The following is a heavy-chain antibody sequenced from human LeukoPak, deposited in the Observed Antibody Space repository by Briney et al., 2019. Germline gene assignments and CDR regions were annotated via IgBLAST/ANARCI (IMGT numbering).Heavy chain of an antibody. Sequence: GGSLRLSCAASGFTFSSYAMSWVRRAPGKGLEWVSGISDSGGTIYYADSVKGRFTISRDNSKNTLYLQMNSLRAEDTAVYYCAKKLSGSYKAFDYWGQGTPVTVSS. CDR1: GFTFSSYA. CDR3: AKKLSGSYKAFDY. V-gene: IGHV3-23*01. D-gene: IGHD1-26*01. J-gene: IGHJ4*02. CDR2: ISDSGGTI.